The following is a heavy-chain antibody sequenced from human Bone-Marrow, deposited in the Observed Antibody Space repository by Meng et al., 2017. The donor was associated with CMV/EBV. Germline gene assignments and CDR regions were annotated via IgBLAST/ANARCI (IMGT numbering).Heavy chain of an antibody. CDR1: GGTFSSYA. CDR2: IIPIFGTA. Sequence: QVQWCHCGGGVKKPGSSWKVSCKASGGTFSSYAISWVRQAPGQGLEWMGGIIPIFGTANYAQKFQGRVTITADESTSTAYMELSSLRSEDTAVYYCARDRSIAAAGPASNWFDPWGQGTLVTVSS. V-gene: IGHV1-69*12. CDR3: ARDRSIAAAGPASNWFDP. D-gene: IGHD6-13*01. J-gene: IGHJ5*02.